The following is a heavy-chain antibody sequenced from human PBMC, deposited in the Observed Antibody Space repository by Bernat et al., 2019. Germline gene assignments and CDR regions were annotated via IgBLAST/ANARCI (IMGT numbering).Heavy chain of an antibody. CDR3: ARGKPIKIFGVVPHPFDY. CDR1: GGTFSGYY. Sequence: QVQLQQWGAGLLKPSETLSLTCAVSGGTFSGYYWTWIRHPPGKGLEWIGEANHSGSTTYNPSLKSRVTISVDTSKNQFSLNLSSVTAADTAVYFCARGKPIKIFGVVPHPFDYWGQGTLVTVSS. J-gene: IGHJ4*02. V-gene: IGHV4-34*01. CDR2: ANHSGST. D-gene: IGHD3-3*01.